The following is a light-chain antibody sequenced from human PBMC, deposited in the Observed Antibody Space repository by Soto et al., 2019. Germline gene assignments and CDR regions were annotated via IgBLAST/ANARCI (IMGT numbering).Light chain of an antibody. Sequence: PGERATLSCRTSQSVSSNDLAWYQQKPGQAPRLLIYGASNRATGIPDRFSGSGSGTDFTLTINRLEPEDFAVYYCQQYGSSETFGQGTKLEIK. J-gene: IGKJ2*01. CDR1: QSVSSND. V-gene: IGKV3-20*01. CDR2: GAS. CDR3: QQYGSSET.